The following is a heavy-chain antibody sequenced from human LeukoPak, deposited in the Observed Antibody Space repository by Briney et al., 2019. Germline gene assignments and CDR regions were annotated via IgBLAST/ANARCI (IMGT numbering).Heavy chain of an antibody. D-gene: IGHD2-15*01. CDR3: ARQTTRFCSGGTCYSNFAFDM. V-gene: IGHV4-59*08. CDR2: VYNSGST. CDR1: GGSLSTYY. J-gene: IGHJ3*02. Sequence: SETLSLTCTVSGGSLSTYYWSWIPQPAGKTLEWIGYVYNSGSTNHNPSLKRRVTISVDTSKKQRSLKLASVTAADTAVYYCARQTTRFCSGGTCYSNFAFDMWGQGTMVIVSS.